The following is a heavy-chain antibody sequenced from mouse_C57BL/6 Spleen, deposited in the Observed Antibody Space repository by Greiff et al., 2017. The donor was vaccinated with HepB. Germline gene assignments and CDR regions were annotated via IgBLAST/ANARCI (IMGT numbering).Heavy chain of an antibody. CDR2: INPGSGGT. J-gene: IGHJ3*01. CDR3: AREVGSSYAWFAY. V-gene: IGHV1-54*01. CDR1: GYAFTNYL. Sequence: QVQLQQSGAELVRPGTSVKVSCKASGYAFTNYLIEWVKQRPGQGLEWIGVINPGSGGTNYNEKFKGKATLTADKSSSTAYMQLSSLTSEDSAVYFCAREVGSSYAWFAYWGQGTLVTVSA. D-gene: IGHD1-1*01.